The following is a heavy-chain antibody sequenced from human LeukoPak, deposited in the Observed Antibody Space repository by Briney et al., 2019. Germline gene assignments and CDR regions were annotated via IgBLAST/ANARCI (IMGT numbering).Heavy chain of an antibody. CDR3: ARNTAFTAAAFY. CDR2: ISYDGSNK. J-gene: IGHJ4*02. CDR1: GFTFSSYG. V-gene: IGHV3-30*03. Sequence: GRSLRLSCAASGFTFSSYGMHWVRQAPGKGLEWVAVISYDGSNKYYADSVKGRFTISRDNSKNTLYLQMNSLRAEDTAVYYCARNTAFTAAAFYWGQGTLVTVSS. D-gene: IGHD6-13*01.